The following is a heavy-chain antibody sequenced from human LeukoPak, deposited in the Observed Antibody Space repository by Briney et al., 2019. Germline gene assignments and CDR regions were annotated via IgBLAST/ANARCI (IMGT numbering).Heavy chain of an antibody. V-gene: IGHV4-38-2*01. CDR2: IYHSGST. Sequence: SETLSLTCAVSGYSIRSGYYWGWIRQPPGKGLEWIGSIYHSGSTYYNPSLKSRVTISVDTSKNQFSLKLSSVTAADTAVYYCASLPVERWFDPWGQGTLVTVSS. J-gene: IGHJ5*02. CDR1: GYSIRSGYY. CDR3: ASLPVERWFDP. D-gene: IGHD1-26*01.